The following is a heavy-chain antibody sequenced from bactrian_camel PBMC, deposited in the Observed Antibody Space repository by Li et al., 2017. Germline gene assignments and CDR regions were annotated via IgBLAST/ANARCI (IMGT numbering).Heavy chain of an antibody. Sequence: HVQLVESGGGLVQPGGSLRLSCAASGVTISSYCMGWFRQAPGKDREGVASISPGGSNKHYADSVKGRFTISRDDASDTLYLEMNSLKSEDTGAYYCAAGTHALYGPLQSENYKFWGQGTQVTVS. CDR2: ISPGGSNK. V-gene: IGHV3S1*01. D-gene: IGHD2*01. J-gene: IGHJ4*01. CDR1: GVTISSYC. CDR3: AAGTHALYGPLQSENYKF.